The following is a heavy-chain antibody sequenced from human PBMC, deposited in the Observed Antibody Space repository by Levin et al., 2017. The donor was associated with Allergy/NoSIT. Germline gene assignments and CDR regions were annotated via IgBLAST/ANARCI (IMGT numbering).Heavy chain of an antibody. J-gene: IGHJ4*02. Sequence: GGSLRVSCAASGFTFSSHWMSWVRQAPGKGLEWVANIKQDGSETYSVDSVRGRFTISRDNAKNSLYLQMNSLRVEDTAVYYCVRGSSAGSYWGQGTLVTVSS. CDR2: IKQDGSET. D-gene: IGHD6-19*01. V-gene: IGHV3-7*04. CDR1: GFTFSSHW. CDR3: VRGSSAGSY.